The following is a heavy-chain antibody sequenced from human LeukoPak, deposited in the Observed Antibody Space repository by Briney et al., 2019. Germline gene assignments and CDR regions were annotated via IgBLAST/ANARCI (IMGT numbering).Heavy chain of an antibody. CDR3: AKGVNYYDSSGYKYYFDY. J-gene: IGHJ4*02. CDR2: ISGSGGST. Sequence: GGSLRLSCAASGFTFSSYAMSWVRQAPGKGLEWVSAISGSGGSTFYADSVKGRFTISRDSSKNTLYLQMNSLRAEDTAVYYCAKGVNYYDSSGYKYYFDYWGQGTLVTVSS. V-gene: IGHV3-23*01. D-gene: IGHD3-22*01. CDR1: GFTFSSYA.